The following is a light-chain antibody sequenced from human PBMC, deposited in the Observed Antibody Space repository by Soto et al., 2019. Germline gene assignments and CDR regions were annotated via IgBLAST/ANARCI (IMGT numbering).Light chain of an antibody. CDR2: EVT. CDR3: SSYAASNNFYFV. Sequence: QSVLTQPPSASGSPGQSVTISCTGTSSDVGGYNYVSWYQQYPGRAPKLMIYEVTKRPSGVPDRFSGSKSGNTASLTVSGLQAEDEDDYYCSSYAASNNFYFVFGGGTQLTVL. CDR1: SSDVGGYNY. J-gene: IGLJ3*02. V-gene: IGLV2-8*01.